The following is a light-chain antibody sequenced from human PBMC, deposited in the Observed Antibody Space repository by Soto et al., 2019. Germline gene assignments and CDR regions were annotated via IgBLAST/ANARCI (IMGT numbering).Light chain of an antibody. Sequence: EIVLTQSPGTLSLSPGEIATLSCRASQSVSSSYLAWYQQKPGQAPRLLIYGAYSRATGLPDRFSGSGSGTDFTLTISRLEPEDFAVYYCQQYGSSPITFGQGPEVEIK. CDR1: QSVSSSY. V-gene: IGKV3-20*01. CDR3: QQYGSSPIT. CDR2: GAY. J-gene: IGKJ1*01.